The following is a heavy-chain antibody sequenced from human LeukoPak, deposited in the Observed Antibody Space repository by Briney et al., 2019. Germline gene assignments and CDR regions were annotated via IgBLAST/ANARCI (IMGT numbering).Heavy chain of an antibody. Sequence: SVKVSCKASGGTFSSYTISWVRQAPGQGLEWMGRIIPILGIANYAQKFQGRVTITADKSTSTAYMELSSLRSEDTAVYYCASNVPAAIRYYYYYYYMDVWGKGTTVTVSS. D-gene: IGHD2-2*01. J-gene: IGHJ6*03. CDR1: GGTFSSYT. V-gene: IGHV1-69*02. CDR2: IIPILGIA. CDR3: ASNVPAAIRYYYYYYYMDV.